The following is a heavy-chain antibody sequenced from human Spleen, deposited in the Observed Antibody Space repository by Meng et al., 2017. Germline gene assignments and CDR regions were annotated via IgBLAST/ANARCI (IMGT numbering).Heavy chain of an antibody. V-gene: IGHV5-51*01. CDR1: GYNFLSYW. Sequence: GESLKISCKASGYNFLSYWIGWVRQMPGKGLEWMGIIYPGDSDTRYSPSFQGQVTISADKSISTAYLQWSSLKASDTAMYYCAMTPSASQDAFDIWGQGTRVTCSS. J-gene: IGHJ3*02. CDR2: IYPGDSDT. CDR3: AMTPSASQDAFDI.